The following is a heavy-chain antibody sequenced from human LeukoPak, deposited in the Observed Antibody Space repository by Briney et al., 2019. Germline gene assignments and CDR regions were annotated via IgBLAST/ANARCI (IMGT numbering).Heavy chain of an antibody. CDR3: ARDGEVTTLSVGAFDI. V-gene: IGHV3-20*04. D-gene: IGHD4-17*01. CDR2: INWNGGST. J-gene: IGHJ3*02. CDR1: GFTFDDYG. Sequence: GGSLRLSCAASGFTFDDYGMSWVRQAPGKGLEWVSGINWNGGSTGYADSVKGRFTISRDNAKNSLYLQMNGLRAEDTALYYCARDGEVTTLSVGAFDIWGQGTMVTVSS.